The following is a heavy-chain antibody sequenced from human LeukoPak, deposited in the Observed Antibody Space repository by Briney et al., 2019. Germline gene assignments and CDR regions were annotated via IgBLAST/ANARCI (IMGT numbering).Heavy chain of an antibody. CDR3: ARRLKNPYFDY. V-gene: IGHV4-34*01. J-gene: IGHJ4*02. D-gene: IGHD1-14*01. CDR2: INHSGST. CDR1: GGSFSGYY. Sequence: SETLSLTCAVYGGSFSGYYWSWIRQPPGKGLEWIGEINHSGSTNYNPSLKSRVTISVDTSKNQFSLKLSSVTAADTAVYYCARRLKNPYFDYWGQGTLVTVSS.